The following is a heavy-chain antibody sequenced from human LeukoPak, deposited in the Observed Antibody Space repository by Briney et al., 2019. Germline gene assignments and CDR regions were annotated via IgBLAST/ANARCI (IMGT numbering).Heavy chain of an antibody. D-gene: IGHD6-19*01. CDR3: ARLGVAGTYGY. V-gene: IGHV4-4*09. CDR2: IYTSGST. Sequence: SETLSLTCTVSGGSISSYYWSWVRQPPGKGLEWIGYIYTSGSTNYNPSLKSRVTISVDTSKNQFSLKLSSVTAADTAVYYCARLGVAGTYGYWGQGTLVTVSS. CDR1: GGSISSYY. J-gene: IGHJ4*02.